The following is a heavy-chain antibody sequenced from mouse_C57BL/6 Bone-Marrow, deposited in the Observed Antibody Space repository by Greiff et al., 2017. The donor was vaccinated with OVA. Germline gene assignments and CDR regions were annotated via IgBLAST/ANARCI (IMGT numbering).Heavy chain of an antibody. D-gene: IGHD1-1*01. CDR1: GYTFTDYY. CDR2: IGPGSGST. J-gene: IGHJ3*01. CDR3: ASQRDYGSSPWFAY. Sequence: VQLQQSGAELVKPGASVKISCKASGYTFTDYYINWVKQRPGQGLEWIGKIGPGSGSTYYNEKFKGKATLTADKSSSTAYMQLSSLTSEDSSVYFCASQRDYGSSPWFAYWGQGILVTVSA. V-gene: IGHV1-77*01.